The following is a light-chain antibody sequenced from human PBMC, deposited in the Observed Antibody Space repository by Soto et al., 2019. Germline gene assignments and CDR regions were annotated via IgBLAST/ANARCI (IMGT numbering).Light chain of an antibody. Sequence: QSALTQPASVSGSPGQSITISCTGTSSDIGGYNYVSWYQQHPGKAPKLMIYEVSNRPSGVSNRFPGSKSGNTASLTISGLQAEDEANSYCSSYTSSSTYVFGPGTKVTAL. J-gene: IGLJ1*01. CDR2: EVS. CDR1: SSDIGGYNY. CDR3: SSYTSSSTYV. V-gene: IGLV2-14*01.